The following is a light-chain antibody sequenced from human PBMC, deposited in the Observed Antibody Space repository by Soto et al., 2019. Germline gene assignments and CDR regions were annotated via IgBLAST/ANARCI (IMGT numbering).Light chain of an antibody. CDR2: EVT. J-gene: IGLJ1*01. V-gene: IGLV2-14*01. CDR3: SSYTSSNTLV. CDR1: SSDVGGFDS. Sequence: QSALTQPASVSGSSGQSITLSCTGTSSDVGGFDSVSWYQQHPGSAPKLMIYEVTNRPSGVSHRFSGSKSGNTASLTISGLQTEDEADYYCSSYTSSNTLVFGTGTKVTVL.